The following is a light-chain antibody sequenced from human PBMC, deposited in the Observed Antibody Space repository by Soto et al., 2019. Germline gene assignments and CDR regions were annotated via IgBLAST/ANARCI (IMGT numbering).Light chain of an antibody. CDR3: QQRSDWPST. Sequence: EVVLTQSPATLSLSPGERATLSCRASQSVSSYLAWYQQKPGQAPRLLIYDASNRATGIPARFSGSGSGTDFILTISSLEREDFAVYYCQQRSDWPSTFGGGTKVESK. CDR1: QSVSSY. J-gene: IGKJ4*01. CDR2: DAS. V-gene: IGKV3-11*01.